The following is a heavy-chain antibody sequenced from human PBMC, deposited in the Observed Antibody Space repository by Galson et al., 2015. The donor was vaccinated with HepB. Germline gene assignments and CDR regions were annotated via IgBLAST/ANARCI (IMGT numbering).Heavy chain of an antibody. CDR3: ARSLTIFGVVIRSAGDYYYYGMDV. J-gene: IGHJ6*02. V-gene: IGHV1-69*13. Sequence: SVKVSCKASGGTFSSYAISWVRQAPGQGLEWMGGIIPIFGTANYAQKFQGRVTITADESTSTAYMELSSLRSEDTAVYYCARSLTIFGVVIRSAGDYYYYGMDVWGQGTTVTVSS. CDR1: GGTFSSYA. D-gene: IGHD3-3*01. CDR2: IIPIFGTA.